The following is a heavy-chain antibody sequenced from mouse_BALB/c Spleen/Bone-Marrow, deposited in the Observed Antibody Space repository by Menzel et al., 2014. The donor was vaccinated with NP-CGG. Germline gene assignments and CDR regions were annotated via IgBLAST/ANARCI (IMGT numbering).Heavy chain of an antibody. CDR1: GFDFSRYW. CDR3: ARCGYYGFLHY. D-gene: IGHD1-1*01. V-gene: IGHV4-1*02. Sequence: EVQLQQSGGGLVQPGGSLKLSCAASGFDFSRYWMSWVRQAPGKGLEWIGEINPGSRTINYTPSLKDKFIISRDNAKNTLDLQMSRVRSEDAGLYYCARCGYYGFLHYWGQGTTLTVSS. CDR2: INPGSRTI. J-gene: IGHJ2*01.